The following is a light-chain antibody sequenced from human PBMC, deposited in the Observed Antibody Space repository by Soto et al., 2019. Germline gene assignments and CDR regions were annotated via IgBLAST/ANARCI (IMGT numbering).Light chain of an antibody. CDR3: QQYNSYSVA. J-gene: IGKJ1*01. V-gene: IGKV1-5*03. CDR1: QSISSW. CDR2: KAS. Sequence: DIQMTQSPSTLSASVGDRVTITCRASQSISSWLAWYQQKPGKAPKLLIYKASSLESGVPSRFSGSGSGTDFTLTISSLQPDDFGTYYCQQYNSYSVAFGQGTKVEIK.